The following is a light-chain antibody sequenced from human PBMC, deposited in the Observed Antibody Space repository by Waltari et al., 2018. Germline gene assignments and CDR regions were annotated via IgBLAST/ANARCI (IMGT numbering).Light chain of an antibody. Sequence: QSALTQPASVSGSPGQSITISCTGTSSDVGGYNYVSWYQQHPGKAPKLMIYDVSKRPSGVSNRFSGSKSGNTASLTISGLQAEDEAEYYCCSYAGVVFGGGTKLTVL. J-gene: IGLJ2*01. CDR1: SSDVGGYNY. V-gene: IGLV2-23*02. CDR3: CSYAGVV. CDR2: DVS.